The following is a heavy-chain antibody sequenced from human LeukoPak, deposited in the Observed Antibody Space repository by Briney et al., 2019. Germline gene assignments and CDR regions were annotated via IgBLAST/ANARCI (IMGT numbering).Heavy chain of an antibody. J-gene: IGHJ4*02. D-gene: IGHD3-16*01. CDR1: GYTFSSYG. Sequence: DSVKVSCKASGYTFSSYGISGVRQAPRQGLEWMGWISVYNGNTNNIQKLQGRVTMTRDTSTNTAYMELRSLRSDDTAVYYCARDAYTSGADYWGQGTLVTVSS. CDR3: ARDAYTSGADY. CDR2: ISVYNGNT. V-gene: IGHV1-18*01.